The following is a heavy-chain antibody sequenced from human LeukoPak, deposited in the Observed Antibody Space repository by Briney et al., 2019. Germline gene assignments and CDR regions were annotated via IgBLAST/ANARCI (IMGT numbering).Heavy chain of an antibody. CDR3: ARDFLQGTRGNTGGSFDY. J-gene: IGHJ4*02. Sequence: PSETLSLTCTVSGGSISSYYWSWIRQPPGKGLEWIGYIYYSGSTNYNPSLKSRVTMSVDTSKNQFSLKLSSVTAADTAVYYCARDFLQGTRGNTGGSFDYWGQGILVTVSS. CDR2: IYYSGST. D-gene: IGHD3-16*01. CDR1: GGSISSYY. V-gene: IGHV4-59*12.